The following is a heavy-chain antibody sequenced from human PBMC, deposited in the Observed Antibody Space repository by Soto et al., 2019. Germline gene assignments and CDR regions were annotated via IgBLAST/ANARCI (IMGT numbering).Heavy chain of an antibody. Sequence: ASVKVSCTASGGTFSSYAISWVRQSPGQGLEWMGVIIPIFGTANYAQKFQGRVTITADKSTSTAYMELSSLRSEDTDVYYCERSTFCVAARIYPPNIWGQGTMVTV. CDR3: ERSTFCVAARIYPPNI. V-gene: IGHV1-69*06. CDR1: GGTFSSYA. J-gene: IGHJ3*02. D-gene: IGHD6-6*01. CDR2: IIPIFGTA.